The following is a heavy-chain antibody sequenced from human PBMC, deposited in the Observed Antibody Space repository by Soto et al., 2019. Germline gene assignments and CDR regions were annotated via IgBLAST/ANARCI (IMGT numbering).Heavy chain of an antibody. D-gene: IGHD3-10*01. CDR3: AKERLGRGIDY. CDR2: VNNGGGGT. V-gene: IGHV3-23*01. CDR1: GFTFSNYA. Sequence: VLLLASGGGLVQPGGSLRLSCAASGFTFSNYAMTWVRQAPGKGPEWISTVNNGGGGTYYADSVKGRFTISRDNSKNTLYLQVSSLRAEDTAVYYCAKERLGRGIDYWGQGILVTVSS. J-gene: IGHJ4*02.